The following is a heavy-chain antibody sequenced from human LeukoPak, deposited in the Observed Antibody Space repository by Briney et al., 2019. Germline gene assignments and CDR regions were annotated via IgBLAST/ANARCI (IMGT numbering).Heavy chain of an antibody. CDR3: ARVVRSFDY. CDR2: IYSGGST. J-gene: IGHJ4*02. Sequence: GGSLRLSCAASGLAFSRFWLSWVRQASGKGLEWVSVIYSGGSTYYADSVKGRFTISRDNSKNTLYLQMNSLRAEDTAAYYCARVVRSFDYWGQGTLVTVSS. V-gene: IGHV3-53*01. CDR1: GLAFSRFW.